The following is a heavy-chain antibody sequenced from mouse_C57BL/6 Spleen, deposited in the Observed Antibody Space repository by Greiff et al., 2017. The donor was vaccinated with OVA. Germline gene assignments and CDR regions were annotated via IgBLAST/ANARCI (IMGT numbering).Heavy chain of an antibody. CDR2: IYPGSGST. CDR1: GYTFTSYW. Sequence: VQLQQPGAELVKPGASVKMSCKASGYTFTSYWITWVKQRPGRGLEWIGEIYPGSGSTKYNEKFKSKATLTVDTSSSTAYMQLSSLTSEDSAVYYCARGDAYDFDYWGQGTTLTVSS. D-gene: IGHD2-2*01. V-gene: IGHV1-55*01. CDR3: ARGDAYDFDY. J-gene: IGHJ2*01.